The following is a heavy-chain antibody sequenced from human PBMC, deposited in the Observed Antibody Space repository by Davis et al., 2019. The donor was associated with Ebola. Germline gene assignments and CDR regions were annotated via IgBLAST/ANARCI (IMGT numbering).Heavy chain of an antibody. CDR3: VRRGDGYNYHFDS. CDR2: IYPGDSET. D-gene: IGHD5-24*01. V-gene: IGHV5-51*01. Sequence: GESLKISCKGSGYSFTSYWIGWVRQMPGKGLEWMGIIYPGDSETRYSPSLQGQVTFSVDKANSTAYLQWSSLKASDTAMYYCVRRGDGYNYHFDSWGQGTRVTVSS. CDR1: GYSFTSYW. J-gene: IGHJ4*02.